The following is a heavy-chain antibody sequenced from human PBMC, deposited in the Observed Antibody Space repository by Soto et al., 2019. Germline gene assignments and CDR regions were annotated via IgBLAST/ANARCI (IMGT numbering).Heavy chain of an antibody. CDR3: ARDQTGITTAGGGRIDH. J-gene: IGHJ4*02. Sequence: QVQLVESGGGVVQPGRSLRLSCAASGFTFSTHAMHWVRQAPGKRLECVAIVSFDGTNKYHADSVKGRFTISRDNSKNTLYLQMSGLTPEDTAVYYCARDQTGITTAGGGRIDHWGQGTLVTVSS. CDR2: VSFDGTNK. CDR1: GFTFSTHA. V-gene: IGHV3-30-3*01. D-gene: IGHD6-13*01.